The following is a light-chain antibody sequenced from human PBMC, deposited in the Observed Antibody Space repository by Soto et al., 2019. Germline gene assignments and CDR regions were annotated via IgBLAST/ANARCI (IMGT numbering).Light chain of an antibody. CDR1: QSLNTD. Sequence: EILMTQSPDSLSVSTGETATLSCRASQSLNTDLAWYQQKPGQAPRLLLYGASTRATGISTRFSGGGSGTEFTLTSSCLQSGDSAVYDCQQYKSWRPITLGQGTRLEI. V-gene: IGKV3-15*01. CDR2: GAS. CDR3: QQYKSWRPIT. J-gene: IGKJ5*01.